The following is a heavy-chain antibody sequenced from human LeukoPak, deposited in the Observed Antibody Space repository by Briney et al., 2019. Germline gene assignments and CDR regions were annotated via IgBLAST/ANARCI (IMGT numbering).Heavy chain of an antibody. CDR2: INAGNGNT. CDR3: ARGSEEQWPVDY. CDR1: GYTFTSYA. D-gene: IGHD6-19*01. J-gene: IGHJ4*02. V-gene: IGHV1-3*01. Sequence: ASVKVSCKASGYTFTSYAMHWVRQAPGQRLEWMGWINAGNGNTKYSQKFQGRVTITRDTSASTAYMELSSLRSEDTAVYYCARGSEEQWPVDYWGQGTLVTVSS.